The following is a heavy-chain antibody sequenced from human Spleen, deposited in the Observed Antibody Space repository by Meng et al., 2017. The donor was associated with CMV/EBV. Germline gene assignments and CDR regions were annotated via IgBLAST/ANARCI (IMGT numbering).Heavy chain of an antibody. CDR2: INPKSGAT. CDR3: ARDARYCTSTSCHSFWFDS. CDR1: GYNILDYD. V-gene: IGHV1-2*02. J-gene: IGHJ5*01. Sequence: ASVKVSCKASGYNILDYDINWVRQADGQGLEWMGWINPKSGATNFEQKFQGRVTMTRDMSISTTYMDLSRLRSDDTAVYYCARDARYCTSTSCHSFWFDSWGQGTLVTVSS. D-gene: IGHD2-2*01.